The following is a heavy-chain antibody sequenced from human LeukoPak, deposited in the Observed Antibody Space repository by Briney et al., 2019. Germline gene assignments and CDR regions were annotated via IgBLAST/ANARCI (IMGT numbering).Heavy chain of an antibody. CDR2: ISGSGGST. D-gene: IGHD3-16*01. J-gene: IGHJ3*02. V-gene: IGHV3-23*01. CDR1: GFTFSSYA. CDR3: ATGLISAYET. Sequence: PGGSLRLSCAASGFTFSSYAMSWVRQAPGKGLEWVSAISGSGGSTYYADSAKGRFTISRDNSKNTLYLQMNSLRAEDTAVYYCATGLISAYETWGQGTVLTVSS.